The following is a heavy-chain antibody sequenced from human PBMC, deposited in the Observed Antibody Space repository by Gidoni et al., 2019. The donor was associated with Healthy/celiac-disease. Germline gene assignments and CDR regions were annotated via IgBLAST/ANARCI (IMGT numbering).Heavy chain of an antibody. CDR2: IYTSGST. V-gene: IGHV4-61*02. D-gene: IGHD5-18*01. CDR3: ARGDSYGYNWFDP. CDR1: GGSISSGSYY. Sequence: QVQLQESGPGLVKPSQTLSLTCTVSGGSISSGSYYWSWIRQPAGKGLEWIGRIYTSGSTNYNPSLKCRVTISVDTSKNQFSLKLSSVTAADTAVYYCARGDSYGYNWFDPWGQGTLVTVSS. J-gene: IGHJ5*02.